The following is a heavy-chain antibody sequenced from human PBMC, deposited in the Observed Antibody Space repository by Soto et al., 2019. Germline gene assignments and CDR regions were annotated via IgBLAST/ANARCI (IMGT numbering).Heavy chain of an antibody. CDR1: GLNFSTYS. CDR2: ISSSGSTI. Sequence: PGGSMRLSCTASGLNFSTYSMNWVRQAPGKGLEWVSYISSSGSTIYYADSVKGRFTISRDNAKNSLYLQMNSLRDEDTAVYYCARDFSSNYVYWGQGTLVTVSS. V-gene: IGHV3-48*02. J-gene: IGHJ4*02. CDR3: ARDFSSNYVY. D-gene: IGHD4-4*01.